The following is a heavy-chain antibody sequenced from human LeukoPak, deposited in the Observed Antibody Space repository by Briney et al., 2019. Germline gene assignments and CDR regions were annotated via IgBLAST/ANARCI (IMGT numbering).Heavy chain of an antibody. D-gene: IGHD3-10*01. V-gene: IGHV1-69*01. Sequence: RASVKVSCKASGGTFSSYAISWVRQAPGQGLEWMGGIIPIFGTANYAQKFQGRVTITADESTSTAYMELSSLRSEDTAVYYCARDLWTYGSGSYPFDYWGQGTLVTVSS. J-gene: IGHJ4*02. CDR3: ARDLWTYGSGSYPFDY. CDR2: IIPIFGTA. CDR1: GGTFSSYA.